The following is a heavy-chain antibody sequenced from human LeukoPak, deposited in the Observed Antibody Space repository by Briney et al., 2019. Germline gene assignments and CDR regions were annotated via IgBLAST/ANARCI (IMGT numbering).Heavy chain of an antibody. CDR1: GFTLSSYS. D-gene: IGHD5-18*01. CDR3: ARDAKQLWDLIDY. V-gene: IGHV3-21*01. J-gene: IGHJ4*02. Sequence: GGSLRLSCAASGFTLSSYSMNWVRQAPGKGLEWVSSISSSSSYIYYADSVKGRFTISRDNAKNSLYLQMNSLRAEDTAVYYCARDAKQLWDLIDYWGQGTLVTVSS. CDR2: ISSSSSYI.